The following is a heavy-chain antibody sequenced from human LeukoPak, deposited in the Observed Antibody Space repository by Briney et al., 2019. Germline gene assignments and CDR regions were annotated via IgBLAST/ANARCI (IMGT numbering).Heavy chain of an antibody. CDR3: ARHSKYANNWFDP. D-gene: IGHD4-11*01. CDR1: GYTFSDYY. J-gene: IGHJ5*02. V-gene: IGHV1-2*02. CDR2: INPNSAGT. Sequence: APVKVSCKASGYTFSDYYMHWVRQAPGQGPEWMGWINPNSAGTKYAQKFQGRVTMTRDTSISTAYMELSRLTSDDTAVHYCARHSKYANNWFDPWGQGTLVTVSA.